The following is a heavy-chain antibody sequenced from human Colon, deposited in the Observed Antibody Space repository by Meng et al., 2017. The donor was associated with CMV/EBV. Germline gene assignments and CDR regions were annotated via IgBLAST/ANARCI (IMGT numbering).Heavy chain of an antibody. CDR3: TRCGINCYLDC. CDR2: IRSKNSGGTT. J-gene: IGHJ4*03. CDR1: GFSAGDSF. V-gene: IGHV3-49*04. Sequence: GESLKISCTVSGFSAGDSFMTWVRQAPGKGLEWVGFIRSKNSGGTTEYAASVKGRFTISRDESNSVAYLQMNSLRIEDTAVYYCTRCGINCYLDCWGQGTLVTVSS. D-gene: IGHD2-15*01.